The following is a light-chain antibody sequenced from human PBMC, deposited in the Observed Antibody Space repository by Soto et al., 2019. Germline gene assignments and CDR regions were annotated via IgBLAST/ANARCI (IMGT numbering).Light chain of an antibody. J-gene: IGKJ1*01. V-gene: IGKV1-5*03. Sequence: DIQMTQPPSALSGTLGDRVTITCRASQTISSWLAWYQQKPGKAPKLLIYKASTLKSGVPSRFSGSGSGTEFTLTFSNLQPDDFATYSCQHYNSYSEAFGQGTKVDIK. CDR3: QHYNSYSEA. CDR1: QTISSW. CDR2: KAS.